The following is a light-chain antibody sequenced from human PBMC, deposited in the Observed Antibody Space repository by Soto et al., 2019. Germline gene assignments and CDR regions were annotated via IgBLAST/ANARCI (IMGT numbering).Light chain of an antibody. J-gene: IGLJ2*01. CDR2: STN. CDR3: VLHMGNGISV. Sequence: QAVVTQEPSFSVSPGRTVTLTCGLSSGSVSTSYYPSWYQQTPGQAPRTLIYSTNTRSSGVPDRFSGSILGNKAALTITGAQADDESDYFCVLHMGNGISVFGGGTKLTVL. V-gene: IGLV8-61*01. CDR1: SGSVSTSYY.